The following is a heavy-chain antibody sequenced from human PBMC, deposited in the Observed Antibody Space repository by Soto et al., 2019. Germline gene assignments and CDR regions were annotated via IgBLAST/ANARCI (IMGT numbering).Heavy chain of an antibody. CDR2: IVGGSGNT. CDR1: GFTFTSSA. V-gene: IGHV1-58*01. D-gene: IGHD3-3*01. Sequence: QMQLVQSGPEVKKPGTSVKVSCKASGFTFTSSAVQWVRQARGQRLEWIGWIVGGSGNTNYAQKFEESVTITRDMTTRTAYMELSSLRSEDTAVYYCAAGVVPSDHYYYYYGMDVWGQGTTVTVSS. CDR3: AAGVVPSDHYYYYYGMDV. J-gene: IGHJ6*02.